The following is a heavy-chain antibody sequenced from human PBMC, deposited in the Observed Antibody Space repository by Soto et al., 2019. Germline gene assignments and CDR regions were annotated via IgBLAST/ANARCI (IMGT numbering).Heavy chain of an antibody. V-gene: IGHV3-30*03. CDR3: KSSSH. J-gene: IGHJ4*02. CDR2: ISYDGSNK. CDR1: GFTFSSYG. D-gene: IGHD6-13*01. Sequence: QVQLVESGGGVVQPGRSLRLSCAASGFTFSSYGMHWVRQAPGKGLEWVAVISYDGSNKYYVDSVKGRFTISRDNSKNTLYLQMNSLRAEDTAVYYCKSSSHWGQGTLVTVSS.